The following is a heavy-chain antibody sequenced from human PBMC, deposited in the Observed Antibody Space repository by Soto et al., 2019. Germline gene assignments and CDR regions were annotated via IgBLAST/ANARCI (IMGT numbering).Heavy chain of an antibody. CDR1: GGTLTNYA. V-gene: IGHV1-69*12. J-gene: IGHJ4*02. CDR3: ARGLYRYASEYYFDY. D-gene: IGHD5-18*01. Sequence: QVQLVQSGAEVKKPGSSVKVSCKASGGTLTNYAIFWVRQAPGQGLEWMGGFIPVFGTAHYAQKFQGRVTITADESTNTVYMDVSSLTSEDTAVYYCARGLYRYASEYYFDYWGRGTLVTVSS. CDR2: FIPVFGTA.